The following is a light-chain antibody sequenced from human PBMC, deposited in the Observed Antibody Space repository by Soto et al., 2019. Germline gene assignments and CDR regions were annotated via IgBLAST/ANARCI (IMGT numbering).Light chain of an antibody. V-gene: IGKV3-20*01. Sequence: EILLTQSPGTLPLSPGERATLSCRAGQSLTSRYLAWYRQKPGQAPRLLIYGTSSRATGIPERFSGSGSGTDFTLTISRLEPEDFAVYYCQQYHSSPRTFGQGTKVDIK. CDR1: QSLTSRY. J-gene: IGKJ1*01. CDR3: QQYHSSPRT. CDR2: GTS.